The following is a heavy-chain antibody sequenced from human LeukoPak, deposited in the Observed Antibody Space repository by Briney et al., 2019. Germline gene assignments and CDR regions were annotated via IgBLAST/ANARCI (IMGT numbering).Heavy chain of an antibody. D-gene: IGHD4-17*01. CDR3: ARVIRKNYGDYEPLGY. CDR2: IYSSGTT. Sequence: PSETLSLTCTVSGGSISRYYWSWIRQPAGRGLEWIGRIYSSGTTNYNPSLKSRVTMSVDTSKNQFSLKLSSVTAADTAVYYCARVIRKNYGDYEPLGYWGQGILVTVSS. V-gene: IGHV4-4*07. J-gene: IGHJ4*02. CDR1: GGSISRYY.